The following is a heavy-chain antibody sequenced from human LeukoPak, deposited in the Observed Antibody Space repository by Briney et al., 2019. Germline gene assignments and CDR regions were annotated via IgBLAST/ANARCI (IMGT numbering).Heavy chain of an antibody. CDR2: INHSGST. Sequence: SETLSLTCGVSGGSFSGYYWNWIRQPPGKGLEWIGEINHSGSTNYNPSLKSRVTISVDTSQNQFSLKLSSVTAADTAVYYCARDNSVEDTAWWFDPWGQGTLVTVSS. V-gene: IGHV4-34*01. CDR3: ARDNSVEDTAWWFDP. D-gene: IGHD4-23*01. CDR1: GGSFSGYY. J-gene: IGHJ5*02.